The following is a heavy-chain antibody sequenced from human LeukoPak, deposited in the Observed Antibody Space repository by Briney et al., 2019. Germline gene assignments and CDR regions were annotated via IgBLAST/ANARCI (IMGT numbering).Heavy chain of an antibody. Sequence: GGSLRLSCAASEFTVSSNYMSWVRQASGKGLEWVSVIYSGGYTYYADSVKGRFTISRDNSKNTLYLQMNSLRAEDTAVYYCARGGWLRKRLFDYWGQGTLVTVSS. J-gene: IGHJ4*02. D-gene: IGHD5-12*01. CDR3: ARGGWLRKRLFDY. CDR1: EFTVSSNY. V-gene: IGHV3-53*01. CDR2: IYSGGYT.